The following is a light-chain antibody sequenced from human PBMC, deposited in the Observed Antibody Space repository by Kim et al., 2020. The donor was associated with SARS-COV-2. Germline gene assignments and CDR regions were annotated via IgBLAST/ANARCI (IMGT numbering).Light chain of an antibody. V-gene: IGLV2-23*01. Sequence: QSALTQPASVSGSPGQPITISCSGTNNDVGSHDLVSWYRHHPGTAPKLVIYGDNQRPSGVSSRFSGSKSGNTASLTISGLQPEDEADYYCCSYANGGTWVFGGGTQLTVL. CDR3: CSYANGGTWV. CDR2: GDN. CDR1: NNDVGSHDL. J-gene: IGLJ3*02.